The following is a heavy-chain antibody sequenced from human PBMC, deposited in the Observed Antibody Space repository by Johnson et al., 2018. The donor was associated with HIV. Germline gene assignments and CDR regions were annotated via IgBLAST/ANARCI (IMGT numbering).Heavy chain of an antibody. CDR3: AKDGIVVVVAATDAFDI. J-gene: IGHJ3*02. D-gene: IGHD2-15*01. V-gene: IGHV3-20*04. CDR2: INWNGGST. Sequence: EVQLVESGGGVVRPGGSLRLSCAASGFTFDDYGMSWVRQAPGKGLEWVSGINWNGGSTGYADSVKGRFTMSRDNAKNSLYLQMNSLRAEDTAVYYCAKDGIVVVVAATDAFDIWGQGTMVTVSS. CDR1: GFTFDDYG.